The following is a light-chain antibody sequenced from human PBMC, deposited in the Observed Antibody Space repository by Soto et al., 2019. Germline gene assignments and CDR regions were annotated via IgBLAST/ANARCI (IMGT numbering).Light chain of an antibody. J-gene: IGLJ1*01. V-gene: IGLV2-23*02. CDR2: EVS. CDR1: SSDVGGYNY. CDR3: CSYAGSGTYV. Sequence: QSVLTQPASVSGSPGQSITISCTGTSSDVGGYNYVSWYQQHPGKAPKLMIYEVSKRPSAVPNRFSGSESGNTASLTISGLQAEDEADYYCCSYAGSGTYVFGSGTKVTVL.